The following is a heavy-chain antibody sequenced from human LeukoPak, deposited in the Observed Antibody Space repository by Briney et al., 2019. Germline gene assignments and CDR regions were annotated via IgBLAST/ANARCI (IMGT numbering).Heavy chain of an antibody. CDR1: GFTFSIYW. CDR2: IKEDGSEK. V-gene: IGHV3-7*01. CDR3: TRDES. Sequence: GGSLRLSCEGSGFTFSIYWMSWVRQAPGKRLEWVANIKEDGSEKYYVDSVKGRFTISKDNAKNSLYLQMNSLRAEDTAVYYCTRDESWGQGTLVTVS. J-gene: IGHJ4*02.